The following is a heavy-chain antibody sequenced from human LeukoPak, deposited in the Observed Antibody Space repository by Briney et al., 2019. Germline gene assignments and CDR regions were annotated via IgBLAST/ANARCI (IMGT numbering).Heavy chain of an antibody. CDR3: AREGQANWFDP. Sequence: SQTLSLTRTVSGGSISSGGYYWSWIRQHPGKGLEWIGYIYYSGSTYYNPSLKSRVTISVDTSKNQFSLKLSSVTAADTAVYYCAREGQANWFDPWGQGTLVTVSS. CDR2: IYYSGST. J-gene: IGHJ5*02. CDR1: GGSISSGGYY. V-gene: IGHV4-31*03.